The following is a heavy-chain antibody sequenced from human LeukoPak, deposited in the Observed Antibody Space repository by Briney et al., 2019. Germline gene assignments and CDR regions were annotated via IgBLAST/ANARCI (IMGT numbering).Heavy chain of an antibody. V-gene: IGHV3-74*03. J-gene: IGHJ4*02. Sequence: GGSLRLSCAASGFTLSSYWVHWGRQPPGKGLMWLSRTNEDGSYAEYADSVKGRFTISRDNAKNTVYLQMNSLRTEDTAVYFCGRINYNGDYWGRGTLVTVSS. D-gene: IGHD3-10*01. CDR3: GRINYNGDY. CDR2: TNEDGSYA. CDR1: GFTLSSYW.